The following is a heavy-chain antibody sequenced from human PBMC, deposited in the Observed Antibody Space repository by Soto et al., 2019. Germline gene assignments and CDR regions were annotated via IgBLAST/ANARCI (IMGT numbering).Heavy chain of an antibody. CDR1: GYTFSGYY. Sequence: QEQLVQSGAEVKKPGASVKVSCKASGYTFSGYYIHWLRQAPGQGLEWMGWINPNSGGTNYAQKFQGRVTVTRDTPTSTAYMELSRLTSDDTAVYYCVRSLTEGYCTITGCYTRPLYCMDVWGQGTTVTVSS. V-gene: IGHV1-2*02. CDR3: VRSLTEGYCTITGCYTRPLYCMDV. CDR2: INPNSGGT. D-gene: IGHD2-2*02. J-gene: IGHJ6*02.